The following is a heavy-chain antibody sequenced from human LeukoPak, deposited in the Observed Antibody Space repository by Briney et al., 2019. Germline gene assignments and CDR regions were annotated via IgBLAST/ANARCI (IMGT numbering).Heavy chain of an antibody. CDR3: ARPNDSSGYYYDPFDY. CDR2: IYYSGST. Sequence: SEALSLTCTVSGGSISSSSYYWGWIRQPPGKGLEWIGSIYYSGSTYYNPSLKSRVTISVDTSKNQFSLKLSSVTAADTAVYYCARPNDSSGYYYDPFDYWGQGTLVTASS. V-gene: IGHV4-39*01. CDR1: GGSISSSSYY. J-gene: IGHJ4*02. D-gene: IGHD3-22*01.